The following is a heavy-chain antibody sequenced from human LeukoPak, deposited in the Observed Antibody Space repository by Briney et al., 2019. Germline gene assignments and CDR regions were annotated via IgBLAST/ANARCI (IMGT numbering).Heavy chain of an antibody. V-gene: IGHV1-2*06. J-gene: IGHJ4*02. CDR3: ARVWGRFKVFGSGYYPFDY. CDR2: INPNSGGT. CDR1: GYTFTGYY. D-gene: IGHD3-22*01. Sequence: GASVKVSCKASGYTFTGYYMHWVRQAPGQGLEWMGRINPNSGGTNYAQKFQGRVTMTRNTSISTAYMELSSLRSEDTAVYYCARVWGRFKVFGSGYYPFDYWGQGTLVTVSS.